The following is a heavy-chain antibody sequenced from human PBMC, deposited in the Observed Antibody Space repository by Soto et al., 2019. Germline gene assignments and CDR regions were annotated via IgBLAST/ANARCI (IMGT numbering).Heavy chain of an antibody. D-gene: IGHD6-13*01. J-gene: IGHJ3*02. CDR1: GFTFSSYG. CDR3: XRTAGGRVRGALDI. V-gene: IGHV3-30-3*01. CDR2: IPNTENKK. Sequence: QVHLEESGGGVVQPGTSLRLSCVASGFTFSSYGMHWVRQAPGKGLEWVAVIPNTENKKYYADSVKGRFTISRDNSQNTLFLQMDSLMSEDTAXXXXXRTAGGRVRGALDIWGQGTMVTVS.